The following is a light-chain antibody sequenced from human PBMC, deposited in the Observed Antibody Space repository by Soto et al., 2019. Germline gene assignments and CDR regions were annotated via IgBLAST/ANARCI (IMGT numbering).Light chain of an antibody. J-gene: IGLJ1*01. CDR3: QSYDSSLSGYV. V-gene: IGLV1-40*01. CDR1: SSNIGAGYD. Sequence: QSVLTQPPSVSGAPGQRVTISCTGSSSNIGAGYDVHWYQQLPGTAPTLLIYGNNNRPSGVPDRCSGSKSGTSASLAITGLQAEDEADYYCQSYDSSLSGYVFGTGTKVTVL. CDR2: GNN.